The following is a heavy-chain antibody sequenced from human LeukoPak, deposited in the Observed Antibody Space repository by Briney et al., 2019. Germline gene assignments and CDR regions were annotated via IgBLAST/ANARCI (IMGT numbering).Heavy chain of an antibody. V-gene: IGHV3-33*01. J-gene: IGHJ4*02. CDR2: IWYDGSNK. D-gene: IGHD1-26*01. CDR1: GFTFSSYG. CDR3: ARAPTSYYYFDY. Sequence: PGRSLRLSCAASGFTFSSYGMHWVRQAPCKGLEWVAVIWYDGSNKYYADSVKGRFTISRDNSKNTLYLQMNSLRAEDTAVYYCARAPTSYYYFDYWGQGTLVTVSS.